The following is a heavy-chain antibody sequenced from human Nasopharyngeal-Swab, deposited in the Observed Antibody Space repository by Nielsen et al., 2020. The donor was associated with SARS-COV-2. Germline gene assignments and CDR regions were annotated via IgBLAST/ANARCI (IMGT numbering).Heavy chain of an antibody. V-gene: IGHV3-30-3*01. J-gene: IGHJ4*02. CDR3: ASGLLRFGELSY. CDR1: GFTFSSYA. Sequence: GESLKISCAASGFTFSSYAMHWVRQAPGKGLEWVAVISYDGSNKYYADSVKGRFTISRDNSKNTLYLQMNSLRAEDTAVYYCASGLLRFGELSYWGQGTLVTVSS. CDR2: ISYDGSNK. D-gene: IGHD3-10*01.